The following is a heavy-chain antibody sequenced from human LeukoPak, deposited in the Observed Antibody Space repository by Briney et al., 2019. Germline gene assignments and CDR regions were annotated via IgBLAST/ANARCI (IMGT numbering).Heavy chain of an antibody. Sequence: ASMKVSCKASGGTFSSYAISWVRQAPGQGLEWMGRIIPILGTANYAQKFQGGVTITTDESTSTAYMELSSLRSEDTAVYYCARTPRHRRYFDYWGQGTLVTVSS. CDR1: GGTFSSYA. CDR2: IIPILGTA. CDR3: ARTPRHRRYFDY. J-gene: IGHJ4*02. V-gene: IGHV1-69*11.